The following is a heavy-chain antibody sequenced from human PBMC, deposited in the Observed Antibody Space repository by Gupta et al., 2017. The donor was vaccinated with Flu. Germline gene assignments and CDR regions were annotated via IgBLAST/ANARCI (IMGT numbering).Heavy chain of an antibody. CDR2: ISSSSSYI. D-gene: IGHD2/OR15-2a*01. J-gene: IGHJ4*02. Sequence: EVQLVESGGGPVKAGGSLRLSCAVSGFRFRSYDMDWVRQAPGKGLEWVSSISSSSSYIYYADSVKGRFTISRDNAQNSVFLQMDSLRVDDTAVYYCVRDLSTTWRKGNYFDSWGQGTLVTVSS. CDR1: GFRFRSYD. V-gene: IGHV3-21*06. CDR3: VRDLSTTWRKGNYFDS.